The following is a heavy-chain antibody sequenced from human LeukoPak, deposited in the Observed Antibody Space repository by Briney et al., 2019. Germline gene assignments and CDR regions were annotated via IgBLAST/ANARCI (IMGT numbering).Heavy chain of an antibody. CDR1: GFTFSTYW. J-gene: IGHJ4*02. D-gene: IGHD3-22*01. V-gene: IGHV3-7*03. CDR2: VKQDGSEK. CDR3: AKDPQTYYYDSSGYGTFDY. Sequence: GGSLRLSCAASGFTFSTYWMSWVRQAPGKGLEWVANVKQDGSEKYYVDSVKGRFTISRDNAKISLYLQMNSLRAEDTAVYYCAKDPQTYYYDSSGYGTFDYWGQGTLVTVSS.